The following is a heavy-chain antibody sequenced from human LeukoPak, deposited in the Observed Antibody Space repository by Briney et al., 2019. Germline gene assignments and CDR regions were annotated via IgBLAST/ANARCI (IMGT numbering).Heavy chain of an antibody. J-gene: IGHJ4*02. V-gene: IGHV3-48*04. CDR1: GFTFSSYG. Sequence: GGSLRLSCAASGFTFSSYGMSWVRQAPGEGLEWISYISNSGTSVKYADSVKGRFTISRDNAKNSLYLQMDSLRAEDTAIYYCTTDHVGATVEFDSWGQGTLVTVSS. D-gene: IGHD1-26*01. CDR3: TTDHVGATVEFDS. CDR2: ISNSGTSV.